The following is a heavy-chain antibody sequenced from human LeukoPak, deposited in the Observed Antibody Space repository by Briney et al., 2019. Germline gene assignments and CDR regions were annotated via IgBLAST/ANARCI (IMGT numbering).Heavy chain of an antibody. J-gene: IGHJ5*02. V-gene: IGHV4-38-2*02. D-gene: IGHD5-12*01. CDR3: ARSGGYDSYNWFDP. CDR2: IYHSGST. CDR1: GYSISSGYY. Sequence: SETLSLTCTVSGYSISSGYYWGWIRQPPGKGLEWIGSIYHSGSTYYNPSLKSRVTISVDTSKNQFSLKLSSVTAADTAVYYCARSGGYDSYNWFDPWGQGTLVTVSS.